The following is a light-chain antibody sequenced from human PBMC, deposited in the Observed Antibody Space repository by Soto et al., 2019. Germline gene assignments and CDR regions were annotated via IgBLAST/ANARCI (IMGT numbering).Light chain of an antibody. V-gene: IGLV2-14*01. J-gene: IGLJ2*01. CDR1: SSDVGGYDR. CDR2: EVT. Sequence: QSALTQPPSASGSPGQSVTISCTGTSSDVGGYDRVSWFQQHPGKAPKLIIYEVTNRPSGVSNRFSGSKSGNTASLTISGLQAENEAHYYCSSYTSSNALVVFGGGTKLTVL. CDR3: SSYTSSNALVV.